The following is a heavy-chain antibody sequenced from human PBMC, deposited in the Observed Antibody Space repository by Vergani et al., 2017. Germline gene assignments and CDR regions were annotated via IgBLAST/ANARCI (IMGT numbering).Heavy chain of an antibody. D-gene: IGHD1-26*01. Sequence: VQLVQSGAEVKKPGSSVKVSCKASGGTFSSYAISWVRQAPGQGLEWMGGIIPIFGTANYAQKFQGRVTITADKSTSTAYMELSSLRSEDTAVYYCARDTLGATQYYYYYMDVWGKGTTVTVSS. V-gene: IGHV1-69*06. J-gene: IGHJ6*03. CDR2: IIPIFGTA. CDR3: ARDTLGATQYYYYYMDV. CDR1: GGTFSSYA.